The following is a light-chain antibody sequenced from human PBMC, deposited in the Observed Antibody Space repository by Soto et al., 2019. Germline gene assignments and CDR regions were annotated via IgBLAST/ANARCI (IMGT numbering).Light chain of an antibody. CDR2: GAF. Sequence: DIQMTQSPSSLSASVGDRVTITCRASHTFSSFLNWYHQKRGKPPTLLIYGAFNLRSGVPSRFAGSGGGAEFRLTISSLQPGDFATYCCQQTYSPAFTFGQGTSLEIK. CDR1: HTFSSF. V-gene: IGKV1-39*01. CDR3: QQTYSPAFT. J-gene: IGKJ2*01.